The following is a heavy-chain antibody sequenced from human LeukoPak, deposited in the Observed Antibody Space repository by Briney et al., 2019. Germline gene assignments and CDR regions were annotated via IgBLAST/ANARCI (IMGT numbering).Heavy chain of an antibody. CDR1: GFTFNNYA. V-gene: IGHV3-23*01. J-gene: IGHJ4*02. Sequence: GGSLRLSCAASGFTFNNYAMGWVRQPPGKGLEWLSAIDGGGDATKYADSVKGRFTISRDNSKNTLSLQMNSLRAEDTAVYYCARVMAVVVAANGFDYWGQGTLVTVSS. CDR2: IDGGGDAT. D-gene: IGHD2-15*01. CDR3: ARVMAVVVAANGFDY.